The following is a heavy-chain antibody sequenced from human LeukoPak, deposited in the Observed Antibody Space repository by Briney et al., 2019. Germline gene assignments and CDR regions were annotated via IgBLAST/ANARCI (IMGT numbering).Heavy chain of an antibody. CDR1: VSSISSGGYY. CDR2: IYHSGST. D-gene: IGHD3-3*01. Sequence: TLSLTCTFSVSSISSGGYYWSWIRQPPGKSLEGIGYIYHSGSTYYNPSLKSRVTISVDWSKNQFSLKLSSVSAADTAVYYCASSTIFGVVTDDYWGQGTLVTVSS. CDR3: ASSTIFGVVTDDY. V-gene: IGHV4-30-2*01. J-gene: IGHJ4*02.